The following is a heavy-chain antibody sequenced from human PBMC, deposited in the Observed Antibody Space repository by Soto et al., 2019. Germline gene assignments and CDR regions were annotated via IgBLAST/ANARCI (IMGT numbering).Heavy chain of an antibody. Sequence: PRGPLRLSCAASGFTFRSYETNWVRQAPGKGLEWVSYISSSGSTIYYADSVKGRFTISRDNAKNSLYLQMNSLRAEDTAVDYCARYYDFWSGLYGMDVWGQGTTVTGSS. CDR1: GFTFRSYE. CDR2: ISSSGSTI. V-gene: IGHV3-48*03. J-gene: IGHJ6*02. D-gene: IGHD3-3*01. CDR3: ARYYDFWSGLYGMDV.